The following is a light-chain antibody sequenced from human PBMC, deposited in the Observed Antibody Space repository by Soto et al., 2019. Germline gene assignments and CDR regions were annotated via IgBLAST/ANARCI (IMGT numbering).Light chain of an antibody. CDR3: QKYNSAPRT. V-gene: IGKV1-27*01. CDR2: SAS. Sequence: EIKLTRSQSSLSASLGERVTMTSRASQGISNYLAWYQQKPGKVPKLLIYSASTLHSGVPSRFSGSGSGTAFTLTITSLQPEDAATYYCQKYNSAPRTFGQGTKVDIK. CDR1: QGISNY. J-gene: IGKJ1*01.